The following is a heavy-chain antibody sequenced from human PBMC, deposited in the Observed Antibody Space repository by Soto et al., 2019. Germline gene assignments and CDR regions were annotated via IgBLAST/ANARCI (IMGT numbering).Heavy chain of an antibody. Sequence: QVQLVQSGAEVKKPGASVKVSCKASGYTFTSYGVSWVRQAPGQGLEWMGWNSAYNVNTNYAQKLQGRVTITTDTTTSTAYMELRSLRSDYTAVYYCARAVFRTILPDYWGQGTLVTVSS. CDR2: NSAYNVNT. D-gene: IGHD2-2*02. CDR1: GYTFTSYG. J-gene: IGHJ4*02. CDR3: ARAVFRTILPDY. V-gene: IGHV1-18*01.